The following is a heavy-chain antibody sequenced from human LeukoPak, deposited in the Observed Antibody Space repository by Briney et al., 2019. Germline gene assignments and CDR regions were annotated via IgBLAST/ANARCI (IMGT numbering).Heavy chain of an antibody. CDR3: AKDLSYNWNYFDY. Sequence: GGSLRLSCAASGFTFSSYSMNWVRQAPGKGLEWVSSISSSSSYIYYADSVKGRFTVSRDNAKNSLYLQMNSLRAEDTAVYYCAKDLSYNWNYFDYWGQGTLVTVSS. CDR2: ISSSSSYI. J-gene: IGHJ4*02. CDR1: GFTFSSYS. V-gene: IGHV3-21*01. D-gene: IGHD1-20*01.